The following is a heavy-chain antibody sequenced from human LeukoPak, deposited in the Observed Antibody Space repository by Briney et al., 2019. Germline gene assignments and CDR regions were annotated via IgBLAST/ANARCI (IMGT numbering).Heavy chain of an antibody. D-gene: IGHD5-12*01. CDR2: NGISSNKI. CDR1: GFTFSSYG. CDR3: ARDRGYGDQPSWFDP. J-gene: IGHJ5*02. Sequence: GGSLRLSCAASGFTFSSYGTHWVRQAPGKGLEWVSSNGISSNKIYYADSVKGRFIISRDNAKNSVYLQMNSLRAEDTAVYYCARDRGYGDQPSWFDPWGQGTQVTVSS. V-gene: IGHV3-21*01.